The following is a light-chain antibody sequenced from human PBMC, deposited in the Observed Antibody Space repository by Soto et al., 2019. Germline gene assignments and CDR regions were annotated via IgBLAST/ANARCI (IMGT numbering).Light chain of an antibody. CDR1: QSVSSY. V-gene: IGKV3-11*01. CDR2: DAS. Sequence: EIVLTQSPATLSLSPGERATLSCRASQSVSSYLAWYQQKPGQAPRLLIYDASNRATGIPARFSGSGSGTDFTNTINSLEPENFAVYSCQQRSNWPPYTFGQRTKLEIK. J-gene: IGKJ2*01. CDR3: QQRSNWPPYT.